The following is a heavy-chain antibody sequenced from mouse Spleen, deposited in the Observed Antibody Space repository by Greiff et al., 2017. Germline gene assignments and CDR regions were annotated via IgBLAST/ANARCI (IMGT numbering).Heavy chain of an antibody. Sequence: VKLVESGAELARPGASVKLSCKASGYTFTSYGISWVKQRTGQGLEWIGEIYPRSGNTYYNEKFKGKATLTADKSSSTAYMELRSLTSEDSAVYFCARAYDYEAYWGQGTLVTVSA. CDR2: IYPRSGNT. CDR3: ARAYDYEAY. J-gene: IGHJ3*01. CDR1: GYTFTSYG. V-gene: IGHV1-81*01. D-gene: IGHD2-4*01.